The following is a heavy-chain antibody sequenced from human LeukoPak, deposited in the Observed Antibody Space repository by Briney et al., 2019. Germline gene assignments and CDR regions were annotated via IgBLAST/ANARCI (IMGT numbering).Heavy chain of an antibody. CDR1: GYTFATYG. Sequence: GASVKVSCKASGYTFATYGVTWVRQAPGQGLEWMGWISAYNGNTNYPQKIQGRATMTTDTSTNTAHMELRSLRSDDTAVYFCARGGISSRIDYWGQGTLVTVSS. D-gene: IGHD6-6*01. V-gene: IGHV1-18*01. CDR3: ARGGISSRIDY. J-gene: IGHJ4*02. CDR2: ISAYNGNT.